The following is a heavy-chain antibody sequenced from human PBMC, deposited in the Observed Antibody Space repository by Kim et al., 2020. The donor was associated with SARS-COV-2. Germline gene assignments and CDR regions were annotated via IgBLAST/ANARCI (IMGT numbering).Heavy chain of an antibody. CDR3: ARYSGSRGRSAFDI. CDR1: GGSVSSGTYY. CDR2: IYYSGST. V-gene: IGHV4-61*01. J-gene: IGHJ3*02. Sequence: SETLSLTCTVSGGSVSSGTYYWSWIRQPPGKGLEYIGYIYYSGSTNYNSSLNSRVTISLDTSKNQFSLKLNFVTAADTAVYYCARYSGSRGRSAFDIWGQGTMVIVSS. D-gene: IGHD1-26*01.